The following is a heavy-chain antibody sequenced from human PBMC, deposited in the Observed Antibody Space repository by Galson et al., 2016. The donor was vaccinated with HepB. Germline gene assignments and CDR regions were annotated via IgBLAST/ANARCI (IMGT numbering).Heavy chain of an antibody. CDR1: SISGTNW. Sequence: SISGTNWWSWVRQPPGKGLEWIGEIYHSGSTNYNPSLQSRVTISVDTSKNQLSLNLNSVTAADTALYYCVRNGYYCLDAWGQGTTVTVSS. CDR2: IYHSGST. J-gene: IGHJ6*02. CDR3: VRNGYYCLDA. V-gene: IGHV4-4*02.